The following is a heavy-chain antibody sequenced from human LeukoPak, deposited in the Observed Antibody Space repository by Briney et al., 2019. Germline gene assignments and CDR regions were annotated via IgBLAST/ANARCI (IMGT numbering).Heavy chain of an antibody. CDR1: GFTFSSYW. CDR2: IKQDGSEK. CDR3: ARPYYDFWSGRLDYFDY. Sequence: GGALRLSCSASGFTFSSYWMSWVRQAPGKGLEWVANIKQDGSEKYYVDTVKGRFTISRDNATNSLYLQMNSLRAEDTAVYYCARPYYDFWSGRLDYFDYWGQGTLVTVSS. V-gene: IGHV3-7*01. D-gene: IGHD3-3*01. J-gene: IGHJ4*02.